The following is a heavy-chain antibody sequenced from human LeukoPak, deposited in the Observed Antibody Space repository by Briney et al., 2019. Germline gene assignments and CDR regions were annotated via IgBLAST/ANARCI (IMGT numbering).Heavy chain of an antibody. J-gene: IGHJ1*01. CDR1: GDSISSYI. Sequence: SETLSLTCTVSGDSISSYIWSWIRQPAGKGLEWIGRMYTTGSTNYNPSFKGRVTMSLDTSKRQFSLNLSSVTAADTAVYYCARDQTYYVSSGYYYVTYLQHWGQGILVTVSS. CDR3: ARDQTYYVSSGYYYVTYLQH. V-gene: IGHV4-4*07. D-gene: IGHD3-22*01. CDR2: MYTTGST.